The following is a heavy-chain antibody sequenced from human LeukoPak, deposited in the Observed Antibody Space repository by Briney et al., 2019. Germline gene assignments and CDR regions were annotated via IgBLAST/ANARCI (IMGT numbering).Heavy chain of an antibody. J-gene: IGHJ4*02. D-gene: IGHD3-10*01. CDR2: ISSSSSYT. Sequence: GGSLRLSCAASGFTFSDYYTSWIRQAPGKGLEWISYISSSSSYTNYADSVKGRFTISRDDAKNSLYLQMNNLRVDDTAVYYCATERRGVFESWGQGSLVTVSS. CDR3: ATERRGVFES. V-gene: IGHV3-11*05. CDR1: GFTFSDYY.